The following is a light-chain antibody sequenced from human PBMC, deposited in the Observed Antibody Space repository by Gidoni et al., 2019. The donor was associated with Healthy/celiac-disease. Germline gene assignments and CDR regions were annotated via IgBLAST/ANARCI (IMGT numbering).Light chain of an antibody. Sequence: EIVMTQSPATLSVSPGERATLSCRASQSVSSNFAWYQQKPGQAPRLLIYGASTRATGIPARFSGSGSGTEFTLTISSLQSEDFAVYYCQQYNNWPPMYTCGQGTKLEIK. J-gene: IGKJ2*01. CDR2: GAS. V-gene: IGKV3-15*01. CDR3: QQYNNWPPMYT. CDR1: QSVSSN.